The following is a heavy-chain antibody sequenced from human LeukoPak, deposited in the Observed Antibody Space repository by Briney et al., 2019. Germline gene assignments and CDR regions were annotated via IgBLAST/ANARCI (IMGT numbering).Heavy chain of an antibody. V-gene: IGHV3-30*18. CDR2: ISYDGSNK. CDR3: AKDLALGYYYYGMDV. Sequence: PGRSLRLSCAASGFTFSSYGMHWVRQAPGKGLEWVAVISYDGSNKYYADSVEGRFTISRDNSKNTLYLQMNSLRAEDTAVYYCAKDLALGYYYYGMDVWGQGTTVTVSS. CDR1: GFTFSSYG. J-gene: IGHJ6*02. D-gene: IGHD2-15*01.